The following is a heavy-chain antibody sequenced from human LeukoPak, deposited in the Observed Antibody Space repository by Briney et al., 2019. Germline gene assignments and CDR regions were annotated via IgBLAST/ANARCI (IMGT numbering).Heavy chain of an antibody. J-gene: IGHJ4*02. D-gene: IGHD3-3*02. CDR2: IYPSGST. CDR1: GGSISIYY. V-gene: IGHV4-4*07. CDR3: GRDLAFFDY. Sequence: PSETLSLTCSVSGGSISIYYWSWIRQPAGKGLEWIGRIYPSGSTNYNPSLKSRVTMSIDTSKNQFALKLSSVAAADTAVYFCGRDLAFFDYWGQGTLVTVSS.